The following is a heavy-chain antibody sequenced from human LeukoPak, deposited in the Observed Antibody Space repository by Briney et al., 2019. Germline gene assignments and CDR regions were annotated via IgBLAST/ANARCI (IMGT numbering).Heavy chain of an antibody. CDR1: GASINNGGYY. CDR3: ARDLELERNRWNYFES. V-gene: IGHV4-31*03. D-gene: IGHD1-1*01. Sequence: SETLSLTCTVSGASINNGGYYWSWIRQHPGKGLEWIGYISYSGSTSYNPSLKSRVSLSIDTSKQQFSLRLSSVTAADTAVYYCARDLELERNRWNYFESWGQGTLVTVSS. J-gene: IGHJ4*02. CDR2: ISYSGST.